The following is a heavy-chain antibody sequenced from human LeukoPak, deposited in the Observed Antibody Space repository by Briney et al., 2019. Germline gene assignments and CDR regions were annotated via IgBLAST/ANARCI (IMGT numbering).Heavy chain of an antibody. CDR1: GYSFTNYW. V-gene: IGHV5-10-1*01. CDR2: IDPSDSYT. D-gene: IGHD3-22*01. CDR3: ARHRGYDSSAYGASMLSY. J-gene: IGHJ4*02. Sequence: GESLKISCKGSGYSFTNYWIGWVRQMPGKGLEWMGRIDPSDSYTNYSPSFQGHVTISADRSISTAYLQWSSLKASDTAMYYCARHRGYDSSAYGASMLSYWGQGTLVSVSS.